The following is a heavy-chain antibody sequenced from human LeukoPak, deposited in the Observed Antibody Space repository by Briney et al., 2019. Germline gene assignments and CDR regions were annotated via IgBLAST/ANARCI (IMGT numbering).Heavy chain of an antibody. CDR2: VSSTTSYI. D-gene: IGHD6-19*01. CDR3: ERPTAMAGFDY. J-gene: IGHJ4*02. CDR1: GFTFSSYT. V-gene: IGHV3-21*01. Sequence: GGPLRLSCAASGFTFSSYTMTWVRQAPGKGLEWVSSVSSTTSYIYYADSVKGRFTVSRDNAKSSLYLQMNSLRAEDTAVYYCERPTAMAGFDYWGQGTLVTVSS.